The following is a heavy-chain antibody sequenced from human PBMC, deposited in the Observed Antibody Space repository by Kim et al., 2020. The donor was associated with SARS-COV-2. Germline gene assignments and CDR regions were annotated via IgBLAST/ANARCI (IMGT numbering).Heavy chain of an antibody. CDR3: ARGAGVLWFGELYFDI. Sequence: SETLSLTCAVYGGSFSGYYWSWIRQPPGKGLEWIGEINHSGSTNYNPSLKSRVTISVDTSKNQFSLKLSSVTAADTAVYYCARGAGVLWFGELYFDIWGQGTMVTVSS. V-gene: IGHV4-34*01. J-gene: IGHJ3*02. CDR1: GGSFSGYY. D-gene: IGHD3-10*01. CDR2: INHSGST.